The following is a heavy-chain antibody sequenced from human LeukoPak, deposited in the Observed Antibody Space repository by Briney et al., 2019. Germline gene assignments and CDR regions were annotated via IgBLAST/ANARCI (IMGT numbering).Heavy chain of an antibody. Sequence: SVTLSLTCTVSGGSISSSSYYWGWIRQPPGKGLEWIGSIYYSGSTYYNPSLKSRVTISVDTSKNQFSLKLSSVTAADTAVYYCARDRVVPAAIEGPGFQHWGQGTLVTVSS. CDR2: IYYSGST. CDR1: GGSISSSSYY. J-gene: IGHJ1*01. V-gene: IGHV4-39*01. CDR3: ARDRVVPAAIEGPGFQH. D-gene: IGHD2-2*01.